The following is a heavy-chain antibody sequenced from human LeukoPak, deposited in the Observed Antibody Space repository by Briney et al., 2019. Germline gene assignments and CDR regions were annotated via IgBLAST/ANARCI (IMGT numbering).Heavy chain of an antibody. Sequence: SETLSLTCTVSGGSSSRSTYYWGWIRQTPGKGLEWIGTVYYRGNTYYNPSLKSRITISVDTSKNQFSLNLSSVTAADTAVYYCARPPVAAPTSYFDYWGQGILVTVSS. V-gene: IGHV4-39*01. J-gene: IGHJ4*02. CDR3: ARPPVAAPTSYFDY. D-gene: IGHD6-25*01. CDR2: VYYRGNT. CDR1: GGSSSRSTYY.